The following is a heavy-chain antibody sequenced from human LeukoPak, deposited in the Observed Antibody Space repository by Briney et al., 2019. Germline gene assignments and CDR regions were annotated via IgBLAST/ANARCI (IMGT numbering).Heavy chain of an antibody. D-gene: IGHD3-22*01. CDR1: GFTFSSYA. CDR3: AKSHSSGYYVPAGDY. Sequence: PGGSLRLSCAASGFTFSSYAMSWVRQAPGKGLEWVSAISGSGGSTYYADSVKGRFTISRDNSKITLYLRMNSLRAEDTAVYYCAKSHSSGYYVPAGDYWGQGTLVTVSS. J-gene: IGHJ4*02. V-gene: IGHV3-23*01. CDR2: ISGSGGST.